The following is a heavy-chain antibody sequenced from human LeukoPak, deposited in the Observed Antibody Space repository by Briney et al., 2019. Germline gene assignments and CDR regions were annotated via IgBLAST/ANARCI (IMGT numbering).Heavy chain of an antibody. D-gene: IGHD3-3*01. CDR1: GXXXTSXG. J-gene: IGHJ4*02. Sequence: ASVKVSCTASGXXXTSXGXSWVRQAXXXXXXXXXXIXAYNGNTNYAQKLQGRVTMTTDTSTSTAYMELRSLRSDDTAVYYCARVGIFGVVITFHLDYWGQGTLVTVSS. CDR2: IXAYNGNT. CDR3: ARVGIFGVVITFHLDY. V-gene: IGHV1-18*01.